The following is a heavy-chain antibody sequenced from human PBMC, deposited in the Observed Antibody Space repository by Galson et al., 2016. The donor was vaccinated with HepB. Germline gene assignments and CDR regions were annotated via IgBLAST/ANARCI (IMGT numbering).Heavy chain of an antibody. CDR3: ARGWDDGTPFDY. CDR1: GYRFTSHW. CDR2: IYPGDSDT. V-gene: IGHV5-51*01. D-gene: IGHD1-1*01. J-gene: IGHJ4*02. Sequence: QSGAEVKKPGESLQISCKGSGYRFTSHWIGWVRQMPGKGLEYMGIIYPGDSDTRYSPSFQGHVTISADKSTSTAYLQWSSLRASDSALYYCARGWDDGTPFDYWGQGTLVTVSS.